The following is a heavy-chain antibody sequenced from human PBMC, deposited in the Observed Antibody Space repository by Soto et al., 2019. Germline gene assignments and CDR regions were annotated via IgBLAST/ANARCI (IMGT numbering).Heavy chain of an antibody. J-gene: IGHJ4*02. CDR3: ARDGYCSGGTCYPTKVDY. Sequence: SETLSLTCTVSGGSISSYYWNWIRQPPGKGLEWIGNISYSGSTNYNPSLKSRVTMSVDTSKNQFSLKLSSVTAADTAVYYCARDGYCSGGTCYPTKVDYWGQGTLVTVS. V-gene: IGHV4-59*01. D-gene: IGHD2-15*01. CDR1: GGSISSYY. CDR2: ISYSGST.